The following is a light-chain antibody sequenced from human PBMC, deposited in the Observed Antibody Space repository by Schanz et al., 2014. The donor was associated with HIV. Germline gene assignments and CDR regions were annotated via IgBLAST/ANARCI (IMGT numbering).Light chain of an antibody. CDR2: RNN. V-gene: IGLV1-40*01. CDR1: SSNLGAGYE. J-gene: IGLJ2*01. Sequence: QSVLTQPPSVSGAPGQRVTISCTGSSSNLGAGYEVHWYRQLPGTAPKLLIYRNNQRPSGVPDRFSGSKSGNTASLTVSGLQAEDEADYYCSSYAGSNNVVFGGGTKLTVL. CDR3: SSYAGSNNVV.